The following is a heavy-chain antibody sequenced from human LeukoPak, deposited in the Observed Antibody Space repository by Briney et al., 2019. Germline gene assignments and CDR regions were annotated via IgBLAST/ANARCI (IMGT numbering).Heavy chain of an antibody. CDR3: AKDLVPYYYDSSGGNTWYYFDY. J-gene: IGHJ4*02. CDR2: ISGSGGST. V-gene: IGHV3-23*01. D-gene: IGHD3-22*01. CDR1: GFTFSSYA. Sequence: PGGSLRLSCAASGFTFSSYAMSWVRQAPGKGLEWVSAISGSGGSTDYADSVKGRFTISRDNSKNTLYLQMNSLRAEDTAVYYCAKDLVPYYYDSSGGNTWYYFDYWGQGTLVTVSS.